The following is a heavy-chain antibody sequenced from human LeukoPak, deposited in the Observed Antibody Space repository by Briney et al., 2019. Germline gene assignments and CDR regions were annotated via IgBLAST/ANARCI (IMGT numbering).Heavy chain of an antibody. J-gene: IGHJ4*02. CDR2: IYHRGTT. CDR3: ARGPYSYDSSGAFDI. CDR1: GGSISSSSYF. D-gene: IGHD3-22*01. V-gene: IGHV4-39*07. Sequence: PSETLSLTCTVSGGSISSSSYFWGWVRQPPGKDLEWIGSIYHRGTTHYNPSLKSRASISLDGSKNQFSLKMSSVTAADTAVYYCARGPYSYDSSGAFDIWGQGTLVTVSS.